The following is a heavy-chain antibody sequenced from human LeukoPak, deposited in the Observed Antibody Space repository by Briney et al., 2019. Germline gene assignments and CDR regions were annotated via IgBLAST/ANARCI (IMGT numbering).Heavy chain of an antibody. J-gene: IGHJ4*02. CDR1: GFTFSSYS. V-gene: IGHV3-21*01. CDR2: ISSSSSYI. Sequence: GGSLRLSCAASGFTFSSYSMNWVRQAPGKGLEWVSSISSSSSYIYYADSVKGRFTISRDNAKNSPYLQMNSLRAEDTAVYYCAREGVLGFDYWGQGTLVTVSS. CDR3: AREGVLGFDY. D-gene: IGHD1-1*01.